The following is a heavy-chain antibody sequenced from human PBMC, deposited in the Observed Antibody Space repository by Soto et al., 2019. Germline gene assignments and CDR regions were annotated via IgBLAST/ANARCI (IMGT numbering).Heavy chain of an antibody. V-gene: IGHV2-5*02. J-gene: IGHJ4*02. CDR1: GFSLSTSGVG. CDR3: ARMGRYYHILTGYSWTIDY. CDR2: IYWDDDK. D-gene: IGHD3-9*01. Sequence: QITLKESGPTLVKPTQTLTLTCTFSGFSLSTSGVGVGWIRQPPGKALEWLALIYWDDDKRYSPSLKSRLTITKDTSKNQVVLTMTTMDPVDTATYYCARMGRYYHILTGYSWTIDYWGQGTLVTVSS.